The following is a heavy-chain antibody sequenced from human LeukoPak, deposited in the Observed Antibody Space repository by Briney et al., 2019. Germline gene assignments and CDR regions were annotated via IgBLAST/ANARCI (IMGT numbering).Heavy chain of an antibody. Sequence: SVKVSCKASGGTFSSYAISWVRQAPGQGLEWMGGIIPILGTANYAQKFQGRVTITADESTSTAYMELSSLRSEDTAVYYCARDSPGPYCSGGSCYPPEYFQHWGQGTLVTVSS. J-gene: IGHJ1*01. D-gene: IGHD2-15*01. V-gene: IGHV1-69*01. CDR1: GGTFSSYA. CDR2: IIPILGTA. CDR3: ARDSPGPYCSGGSCYPPEYFQH.